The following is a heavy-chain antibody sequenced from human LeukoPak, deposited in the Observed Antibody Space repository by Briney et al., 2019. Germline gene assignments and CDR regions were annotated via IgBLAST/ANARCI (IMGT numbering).Heavy chain of an antibody. CDR3: TRLNERSNDY. V-gene: IGHV3-72*01. Sequence: GGSLRLSCAASGFTFSDHYMDWVRQAPGKGLEWVGRSRNKANSYTTEYAASVKGRFTISRDDTKNSLYLQMNSLKTEDTAIYYCTRLNERSNDYWGQGTLVTVSS. CDR2: SRNKANSYTT. CDR1: GFTFSDHY. J-gene: IGHJ4*02. D-gene: IGHD1-1*01.